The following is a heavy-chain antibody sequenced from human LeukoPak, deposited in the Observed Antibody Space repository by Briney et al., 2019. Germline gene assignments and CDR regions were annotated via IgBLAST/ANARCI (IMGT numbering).Heavy chain of an antibody. CDR2: IYYSGST. D-gene: IGHD6-6*01. V-gene: IGHV4-59*01. CDR1: GGSISTYY. Sequence: SETLSLTRTVSGGSISTYYWSWIRQPPGKGLEWIGYIYYSGSTNYNPSLKSRVTISVDTSKNQFSLKLTSVTAADTAVYYCARVGIAGRPFDYWGQGTLVTVSS. J-gene: IGHJ4*02. CDR3: ARVGIAGRPFDY.